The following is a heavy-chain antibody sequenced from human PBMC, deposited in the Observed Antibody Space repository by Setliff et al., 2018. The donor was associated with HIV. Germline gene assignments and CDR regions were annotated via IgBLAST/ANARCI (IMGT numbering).Heavy chain of an antibody. D-gene: IGHD2-21*01. CDR3: VIFYIVTPVDVRDY. CDR2: LSHSGST. V-gene: IGHV4-34*01. CDR1: GGSFTEYY. J-gene: IGHJ4*02. Sequence: SETLSLTCAVYGGSFTEYYWNWIRQPPGRGLEGIGELSHSGSTKYNPSLKSRVTISGDTSKNQFSLNVNSGTAADTAVYYCVIFYIVTPVDVRDYWGQGSLVTVS.